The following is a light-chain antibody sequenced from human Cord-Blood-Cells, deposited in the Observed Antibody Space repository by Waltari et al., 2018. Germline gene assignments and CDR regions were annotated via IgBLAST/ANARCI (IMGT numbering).Light chain of an antibody. CDR2: GAS. J-gene: IGKJ1*01. CDR1: QSVSSN. V-gene: IGKV3-15*01. Sequence: EIVMTQSPATLSLSPAARATLSCRASQSVSSNLAWYQQKPGQAPRLLIYGASTRATGIPARFSGSGSGTDCTLTFSSLQSEDFAVYYCQQYNNWPRTFGQGTKVEIK. CDR3: QQYNNWPRT.